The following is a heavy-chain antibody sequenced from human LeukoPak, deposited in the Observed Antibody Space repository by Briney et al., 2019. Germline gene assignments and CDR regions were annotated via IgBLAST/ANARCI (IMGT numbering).Heavy chain of an antibody. V-gene: IGHV3-30-3*01. CDR2: ISYDGSNK. D-gene: IGHD3-10*01. CDR1: GLTFSGYA. J-gene: IGHJ4*02. CDR3: AKGTQVYWYTSGSVNDY. Sequence: PGGSLRLSCAASGLTFSGYAMYWVRQAPGKGLEWVAVISYDGSNKYYADSVKGRFTISRDNSKNTLYLQMNTLRAEDTAVYYCAKGTQVYWYTSGSVNDYWGQGTLVTVSS.